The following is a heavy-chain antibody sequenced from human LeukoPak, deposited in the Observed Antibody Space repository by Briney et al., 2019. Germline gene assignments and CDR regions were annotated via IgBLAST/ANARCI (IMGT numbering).Heavy chain of an antibody. CDR2: TYYRSKWYN. D-gene: IGHD3-22*01. Sequence: SQTLSLTCAISGDSVSSKSAGWNWIRQSPSRGLEWLGRTYYRSKWYNDYAVSVKSRISINPDTAKNQISLQLNSVTPEDTAVYYCVRVVSSDSCDGPGYYIDYWGQGTLVTVSS. V-gene: IGHV6-1*01. J-gene: IGHJ4*02. CDR3: VRVVSSDSCDGPGYYIDY. CDR1: GDSVSSKSAG.